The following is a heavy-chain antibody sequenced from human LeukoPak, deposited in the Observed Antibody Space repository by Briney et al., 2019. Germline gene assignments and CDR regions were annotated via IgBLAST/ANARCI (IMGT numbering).Heavy chain of an antibody. V-gene: IGHV3-48*01. CDR1: GFIFSSYS. CDR2: ISSSSSTI. Sequence: GGSLRLSCAASGFIFSSYSMNWVRQAPGKGLEWVSYISSSSSTIYYADSVKGRFTISRDNAKNSLYLQMNSLRAEDTAVYFCAREGPGYSSGWYGLRAYYYYMDVWGKGTTVTVSS. J-gene: IGHJ6*03. D-gene: IGHD6-19*01. CDR3: AREGPGYSSGWYGLRAYYYYMDV.